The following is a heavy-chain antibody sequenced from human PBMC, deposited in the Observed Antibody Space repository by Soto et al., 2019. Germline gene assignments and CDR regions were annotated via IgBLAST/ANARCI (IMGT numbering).Heavy chain of an antibody. CDR3: ARGGPAAGFDY. J-gene: IGHJ4*02. CDR2: MNANSGSA. D-gene: IGHD6-13*01. CDR1: GYTFTSYD. V-gene: IGHV1-8*01. Sequence: QVQLVQSGAEEKKTGASVKVSCKASGYTFTSYDINWVRQATGQGLEWMGWMNANSGSAGYAQNVQGRVTLTRDTSMSTAYMELSGLRSEDTAMYYCARGGPAAGFDYWGQGTLVTVSS.